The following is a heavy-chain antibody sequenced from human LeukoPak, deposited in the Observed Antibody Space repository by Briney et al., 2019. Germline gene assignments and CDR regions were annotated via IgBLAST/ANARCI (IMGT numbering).Heavy chain of an antibody. CDR1: GFTFSDYS. D-gene: IGHD3-10*01. V-gene: IGHV3-48*02. Sequence: PGGSLRLSCAASGFTFSDYSMNWVRQAPGKGLEWVSYIGANSAIYYADSVKGRFTISIDNAKNSLSLQMNSLRDDDTAVYYCAREGYYGAFDIWGQGTMVTVSS. CDR3: AREGYYGAFDI. CDR2: IGANSAI. J-gene: IGHJ3*02.